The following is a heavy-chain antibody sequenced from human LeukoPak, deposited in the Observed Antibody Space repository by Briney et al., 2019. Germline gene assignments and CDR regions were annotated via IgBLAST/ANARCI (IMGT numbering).Heavy chain of an antibody. Sequence: SVKVSCKASGGTFSSYAISWVRQAPGQGLEWMGGIIPIFGTANYAQKFQGRVTITADESTSTAYMELSSLRSEDTAVYYCARSPGVGATKENYYYYYMDVWGKGTTVTISS. J-gene: IGHJ6*03. CDR3: ARSPGVGATKENYYYYYMDV. D-gene: IGHD1-26*01. CDR1: GGTFSSYA. V-gene: IGHV1-69*13. CDR2: IIPIFGTA.